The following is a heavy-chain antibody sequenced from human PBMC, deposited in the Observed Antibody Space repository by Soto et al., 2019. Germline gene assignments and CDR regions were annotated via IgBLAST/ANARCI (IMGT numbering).Heavy chain of an antibody. J-gene: IGHJ4*02. CDR1: GGTFRNHV. CDR2: IIPIIGTP. D-gene: IGHD3-10*01. Sequence: SVKVSCKASGGTFRNHVFNWVRQAPGQGLEWMGGIIPIIGTPNYAQKFQGRVTITADASTNTVYLEVSSLRSQDAAVYYCARDLEFRDGNISHLDYWGQGTLVTSPQ. CDR3: ARDLEFRDGNISHLDY. V-gene: IGHV1-69*13.